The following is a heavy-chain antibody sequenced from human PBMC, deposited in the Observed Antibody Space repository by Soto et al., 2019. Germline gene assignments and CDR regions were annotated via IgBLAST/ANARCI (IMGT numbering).Heavy chain of an antibody. CDR2: IYYSGST. CDR1: GGSISSGGYY. J-gene: IGHJ4*02. D-gene: IGHD2-2*01. V-gene: IGHV4-31*03. CDR3: ARAVPTATLAMDY. Sequence: SETLSLTCTVSGGSISSGGYYWTWIRQHPGKGLEWIGYIYYSGSTYYNPSLKSRVTISVDTSRDQFSLKLSSVTAADTAVYYCARAVPTATLAMDYWGQGTLVTVYS.